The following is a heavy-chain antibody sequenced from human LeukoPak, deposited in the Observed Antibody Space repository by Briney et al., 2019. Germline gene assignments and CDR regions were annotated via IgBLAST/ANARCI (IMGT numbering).Heavy chain of an antibody. D-gene: IGHD2-2*01. J-gene: IGHJ4*02. CDR2: IYYSGSS. CDR1: GGSISGYH. V-gene: IGHV4-59*01. Sequence: SETLSLTCNVSGGSISGYHWSWIRQPPGKGLEWLGYIYYSGSSNYNPSLKSRVTISADTSKNQFSLKLSSVTAADTAVYYCASQPKYCSSTSCSYFDYWGQGTLVTVSS. CDR3: ASQPKYCSSTSCSYFDY.